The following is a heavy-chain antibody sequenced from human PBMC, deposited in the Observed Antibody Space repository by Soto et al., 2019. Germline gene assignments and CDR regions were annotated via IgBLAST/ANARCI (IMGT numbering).Heavy chain of an antibody. CDR1: GGSFSGYY. V-gene: IGHV4-34*01. D-gene: IGHD3-10*01. Sequence: PSETLSRTCGVYGGSFSGYYWSWLRQPPGKGLEWIGEINQSGTTNYNPSLKSRATISIDTSENRFSLKLNSVTAADTAVYYCARGGLGSVTTSLDYWGQGTLVTVSS. CDR3: ARGGLGSVTTSLDY. CDR2: INQSGTT. J-gene: IGHJ4*02.